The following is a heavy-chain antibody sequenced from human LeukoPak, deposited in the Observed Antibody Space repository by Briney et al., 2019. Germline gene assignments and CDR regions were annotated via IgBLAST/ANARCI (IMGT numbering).Heavy chain of an antibody. CDR2: INPNSGGT. Sequence: ASVKVSCKASGYTFTGYYMHWVRQAPGQGLEWMGWINPNSGGTNYAQKFQGRVTMTRDTSISTAYMGLSRLRPDDTAVYYCARDQLPYGSGSCLDYWGQGTLVIVSS. V-gene: IGHV1-2*02. CDR1: GYTFTGYY. D-gene: IGHD3-10*01. CDR3: ARDQLPYGSGSCLDY. J-gene: IGHJ4*02.